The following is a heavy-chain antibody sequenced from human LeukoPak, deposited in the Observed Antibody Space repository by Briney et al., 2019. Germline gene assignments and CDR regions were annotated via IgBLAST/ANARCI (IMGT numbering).Heavy chain of an antibody. J-gene: IGHJ4*02. D-gene: IGHD2-15*01. CDR3: ARLPPPRYCSGGSCYSDY. Sequence: SETLSLTXVVSGYSISSGYYWGWIRQPPGKGLEWIGSIYHSGSTYYNPSLKSRVTISVDTSKNQFSLKLSSVTAADTAVYYCARLPPPRYCSGGSCYSDYWGQGTLVTVSS. V-gene: IGHV4-38-2*01. CDR2: IYHSGST. CDR1: GYSISSGYY.